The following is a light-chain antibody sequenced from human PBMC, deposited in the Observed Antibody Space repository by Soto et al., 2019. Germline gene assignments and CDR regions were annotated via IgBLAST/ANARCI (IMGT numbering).Light chain of an antibody. CDR1: SSDVGGYNY. CDR2: DVS. Sequence: QSALTQPRSVSGSPGQSVTISCTGTSSDVGGYNYVSWYQQHPGKAPKLMIYDVSKRPSGVPDRFSGSKSGNTASLTISGLPAEDEADYYCCSYAGSYTFGGYVFGTGTKLTVL. J-gene: IGLJ1*01. CDR3: CSYAGSYTFGGYV. V-gene: IGLV2-11*01.